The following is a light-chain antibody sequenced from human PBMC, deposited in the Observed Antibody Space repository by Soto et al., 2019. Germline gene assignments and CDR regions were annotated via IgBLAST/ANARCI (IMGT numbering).Light chain of an antibody. CDR3: CSYAASNTFV. CDR1: SSDVGGYNY. J-gene: IGLJ1*01. V-gene: IGLV2-11*01. Sequence: QSVLTQPRSVSGSPGQSVTISCTGTSSDVGGYNYVSWYQQYSGKAPKVMIYDVSKRPSGVPDRFSGSKSGNTASLTISGLQAEDEADYYCCSYAASNTFVFGPGTQVTVL. CDR2: DVS.